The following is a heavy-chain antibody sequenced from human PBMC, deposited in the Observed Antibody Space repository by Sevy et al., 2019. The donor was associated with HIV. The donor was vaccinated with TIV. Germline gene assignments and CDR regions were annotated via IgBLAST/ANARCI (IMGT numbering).Heavy chain of an antibody. CDR3: ARESREFRFDP. J-gene: IGHJ5*02. V-gene: IGHV3-33*01. Sequence: GESLKISCAASGFNFSNYAMHWVRQAPGKGLEWVALIWYDGSNKNYADSNSMKGRFTISRDNSKNTLYLQMNNLRAEDTAVCYCARESREFRFDPWGQGTLVTVSS. CDR2: IWYDGSNK. CDR1: GFNFSNYA.